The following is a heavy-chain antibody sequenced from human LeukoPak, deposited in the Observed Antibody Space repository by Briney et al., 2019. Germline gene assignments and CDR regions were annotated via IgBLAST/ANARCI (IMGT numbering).Heavy chain of an antibody. Sequence: GASVKVSCKASGYTFTSYAMHWVRQAPGQRLEWMGWINAGNGNTKYSQEFQGRVTITRDTFASTAYMELSSLRSEDMAVYYCARGTSSIAAPGGYWGQGTLVTVSS. D-gene: IGHD6-6*01. CDR3: ARGTSSIAAPGGY. CDR2: INAGNGNT. J-gene: IGHJ4*02. CDR1: GYTFTSYA. V-gene: IGHV1-3*03.